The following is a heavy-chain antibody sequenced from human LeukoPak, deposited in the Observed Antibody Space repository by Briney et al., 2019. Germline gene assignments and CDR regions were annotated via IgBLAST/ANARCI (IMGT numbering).Heavy chain of an antibody. Sequence: RTGGSLRLSCAASGFTFSDHYIDWVRQAPGKGLEWVGRSRDKGNSYTTAYAASVRGRFTISRDDSKNSLYLQMNSLKTEDTAVYYCTRSLGYYYGSGSSPFDYWGQGTLVTVSS. CDR2: SRDKGNSYTT. D-gene: IGHD3-10*01. CDR3: TRSLGYYYGSGSSPFDY. V-gene: IGHV3-72*01. CDR1: GFTFSDHY. J-gene: IGHJ4*02.